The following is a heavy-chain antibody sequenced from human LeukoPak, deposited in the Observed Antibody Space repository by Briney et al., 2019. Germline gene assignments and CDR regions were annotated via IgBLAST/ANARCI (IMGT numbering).Heavy chain of an antibody. CDR3: ARDTMIRDYYYMDV. Sequence: SETLSLTCAVYGGSFSGYYWSWIRQPPGKGLEWIGEINHSGSTNYNPSLKSRVTISVDTSKNQFSLKLSSVTAADTAVYYCARDTMIRDYYYMDVWGKGTTVTVSS. CDR1: GGSFSGYY. V-gene: IGHV4-34*01. D-gene: IGHD3-22*01. CDR2: INHSGST. J-gene: IGHJ6*03.